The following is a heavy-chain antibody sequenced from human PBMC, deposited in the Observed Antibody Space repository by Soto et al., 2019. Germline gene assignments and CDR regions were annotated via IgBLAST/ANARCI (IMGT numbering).Heavy chain of an antibody. CDR3: AKGSGYDASGYYTN. D-gene: IGHD3-22*01. V-gene: IGHV3-23*01. Sequence: ESGGGLVQPGGSLRLSCAASGFTFSNYAMTWVRQAPGMGLEWVSPISGSGATTYYADSVKGRFTISRDNSKNTLYLQMNSLGAEDTAVYYCAKGSGYDASGYYTNWGQGTLVTVSS. J-gene: IGHJ4*02. CDR1: GFTFSNYA. CDR2: ISGSGATT.